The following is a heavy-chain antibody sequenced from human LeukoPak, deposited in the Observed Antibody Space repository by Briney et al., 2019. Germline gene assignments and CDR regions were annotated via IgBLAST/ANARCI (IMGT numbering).Heavy chain of an antibody. V-gene: IGHV3-15*01. CDR3: TTDSDILTGYYRGAFDI. J-gene: IGHJ3*02. D-gene: IGHD3-9*01. CDR1: GFTFSNAW. CDR2: IKRKTDGGTP. Sequence: RGSLRLSCAASGFTFSNAWMTWVRQAPGKGLEWVGRIKRKTDGGTPDYAAPVAGRFTISRDDSKNTLYLQMNSLKIEDTAVYYCTTDSDILTGYYRGAFDIWGQGTMVTVS.